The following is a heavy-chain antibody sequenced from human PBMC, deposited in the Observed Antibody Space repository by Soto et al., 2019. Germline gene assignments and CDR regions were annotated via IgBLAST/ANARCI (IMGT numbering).Heavy chain of an antibody. CDR1: GGSISSSLYY. Sequence: SETLSLTCTVSGGSISSSLYYWGWIRQPPGKGLEWIGMIYYSGSTYYNPSLKSRVTISVATFKNQFSLQLNSVTAADTAVYFCAREPGNYDFWSGYSFLDYWGQGTLVT. V-gene: IGHV4-39*07. J-gene: IGHJ4*02. D-gene: IGHD3-3*01. CDR2: IYYSGST. CDR3: AREPGNYDFWSGYSFLDY.